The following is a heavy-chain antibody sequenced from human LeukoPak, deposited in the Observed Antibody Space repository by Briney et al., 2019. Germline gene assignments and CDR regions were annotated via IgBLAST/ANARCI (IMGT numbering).Heavy chain of an antibody. V-gene: IGHV4-59*01. Sequence: NPSETLSLTCSVSDGSITSYHWSWIRQPPGKGLEWIGYIYYSGSTNYNPSLKSRVTISVDTSKNQFSLKLSSVTAADTAVYYCARDHGDYWGQGTLVTVSS. CDR3: ARDHGDY. CDR2: IYYSGST. CDR1: DGSITSYH. J-gene: IGHJ4*02.